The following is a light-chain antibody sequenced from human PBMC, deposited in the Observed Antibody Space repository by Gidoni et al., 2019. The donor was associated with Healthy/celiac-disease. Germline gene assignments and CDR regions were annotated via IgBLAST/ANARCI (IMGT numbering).Light chain of an antibody. V-gene: IGKV1-9*01. CDR3: QQLNSYPYT. Sequence: DLQLTQSPSFLSASVGDRVSITCRASQGISSYLAWYQQKPGKAPKVLIYAASTLQSGVPSRFSGSGSETEFTLTISSLQPEDFATYYCQQLNSYPYTFGQGTKLEIK. CDR1: QGISSY. CDR2: AAS. J-gene: IGKJ2*01.